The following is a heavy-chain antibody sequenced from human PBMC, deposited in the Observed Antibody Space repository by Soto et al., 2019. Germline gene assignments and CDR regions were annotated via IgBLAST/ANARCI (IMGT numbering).Heavy chain of an antibody. J-gene: IGHJ6*02. CDR2: MNPNSANT. CDR1: GGTVSSYA. CDR3: ARGLLSAAGYYYYGMDV. Sequence: ASGKVSGKASGGTVSSYAINCVRQASREGLEWMGWMNPNSANTGYAHKFQGRVTLTRNTSISTAYMELSSLRSEDTAVYYCARGLLSAAGYYYYGMDVWGQGTTVTVSS. D-gene: IGHD6-13*01. V-gene: IGHV1-8*02.